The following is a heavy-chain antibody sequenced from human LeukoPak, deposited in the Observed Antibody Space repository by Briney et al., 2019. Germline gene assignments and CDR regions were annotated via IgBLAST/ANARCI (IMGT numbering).Heavy chain of an antibody. J-gene: IGHJ4*02. CDR2: IDTSGST. V-gene: IGHV4-61*02. Sequence: SQTLSLTCTVSGGSISSGSYYWSWIRQPAGKGLEWIGRIDTSGSTNYNPSLKSRVTMSADTSKNQFSLKLSSVTAADTAVYYCARTPPGYSSGWFLFDYWGQGTLVTVSS. CDR3: ARTPPGYSSGWFLFDY. CDR1: GGSISSGSYY. D-gene: IGHD6-19*01.